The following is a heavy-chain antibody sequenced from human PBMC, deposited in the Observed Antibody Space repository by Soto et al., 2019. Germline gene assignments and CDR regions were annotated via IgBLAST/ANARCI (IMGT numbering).Heavy chain of an antibody. CDR3: ARPNCSGGSCYAFDI. D-gene: IGHD2-15*01. Sequence: SETLSLTCTVSGGSISSSSYYWGWIRQPPGKGLEWIGSIYYSGSTYYNPSLKSRVTISVDTSKNQFSLKLSSVTAADTAVYYCARPNCSGGSCYAFDIWGQGTMVTVSS. V-gene: IGHV4-39*01. CDR1: GGSISSSSYY. CDR2: IYYSGST. J-gene: IGHJ3*02.